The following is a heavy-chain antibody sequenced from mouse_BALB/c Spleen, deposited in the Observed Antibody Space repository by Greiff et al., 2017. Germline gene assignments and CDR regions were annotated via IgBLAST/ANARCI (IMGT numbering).Heavy chain of an antibody. Sequence: QVQLQQSGAELVRPGASVTLSCKASGYTFTDYEMHWVKQTPVHGLEWIGAIDPETGGTAYNQKFKGKATLTADKSSSTAYMELRSLTSEDSAVYYCTSQASSYYGLDYWGQGTTLTVSS. J-gene: IGHJ2*01. D-gene: IGHD1-1*01. CDR3: TSQASSYYGLDY. CDR2: IDPETGGT. CDR1: GYTFTDYE. V-gene: IGHV1-15*01.